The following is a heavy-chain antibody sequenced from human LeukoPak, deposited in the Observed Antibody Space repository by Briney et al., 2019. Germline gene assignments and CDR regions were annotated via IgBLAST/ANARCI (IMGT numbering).Heavy chain of an antibody. Sequence: SQTLSLTCTVPGGSISSGSYYWSWIQQPAGKGLEWIGRIYTSGSTNYNPSLKSRVTISVDTSKNQFSLKLSSVTAADTAVYYCARVTPSAYCSGGSCYPNFDYWGQGTLVTVSS. CDR2: IYTSGST. J-gene: IGHJ4*02. CDR3: ARVTPSAYCSGGSCYPNFDY. V-gene: IGHV4-61*02. CDR1: GGSISSGSYY. D-gene: IGHD2-15*01.